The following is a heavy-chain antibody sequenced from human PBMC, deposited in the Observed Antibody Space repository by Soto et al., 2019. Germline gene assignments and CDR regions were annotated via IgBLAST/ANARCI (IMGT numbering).Heavy chain of an antibody. D-gene: IGHD2-21*02. CDR1: GFTFSSYG. Sequence: QVQLVESGGGVVQPGRSLRLSCAASGFTFSSYGMHWVRQAPGKGLEWVAVISYDGSNKYYADSVKGRFTISRDNSKNTLYLPMNSLRAEDTAVYYCAKDHVVVTAIHAYYYYYYGMDVWGQGTTVTVSS. V-gene: IGHV3-30*18. CDR2: ISYDGSNK. J-gene: IGHJ6*02. CDR3: AKDHVVVTAIHAYYYYYYGMDV.